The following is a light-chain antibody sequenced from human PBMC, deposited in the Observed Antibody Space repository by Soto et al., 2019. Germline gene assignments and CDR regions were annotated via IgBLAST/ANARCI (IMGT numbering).Light chain of an antibody. CDR2: DVS. V-gene: IGLV2-14*01. Sequence: QSALTQPVSVSGSPGQSIAISCTGTSSDVGGYNYVSWYQQHPGKAPKLMIYDVSNRPSGVSNRFSGSKSGNTASLTISGLQAEDEADYYCSSYTSSGTYVLGTGTKLTVL. J-gene: IGLJ1*01. CDR1: SSDVGGYNY. CDR3: SSYTSSGTYV.